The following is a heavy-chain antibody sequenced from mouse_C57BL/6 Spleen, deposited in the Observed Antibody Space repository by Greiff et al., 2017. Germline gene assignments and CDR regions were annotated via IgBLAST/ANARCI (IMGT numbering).Heavy chain of an antibody. Sequence: QVQLQQSGPELVKPGASVKISCKASGYAFSSSGMNWVKQSPGKGLEWIGRIYPGDGDTNSNGKFKGKATLTADKSSSTAYMQLSSLTSEDSAVYFCASDGYRFDYWGQGTTLTVSS. CDR2: IYPGDGDT. V-gene: IGHV1-82*01. J-gene: IGHJ2*01. D-gene: IGHD2-3*01. CDR1: GYAFSSSG. CDR3: ASDGYRFDY.